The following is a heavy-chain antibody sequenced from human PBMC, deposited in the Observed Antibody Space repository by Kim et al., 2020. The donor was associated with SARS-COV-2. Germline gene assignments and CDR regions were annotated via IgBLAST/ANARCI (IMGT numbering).Heavy chain of an antibody. CDR2: KQDGSDK. V-gene: IGHV3-7*01. Sequence: KQDGSDKKSVDTVKGRFTISRDNAKNSLYLQMSSLRVEDTAVYYCARADSWGQGTLVTVSS. CDR3: ARADS. J-gene: IGHJ4*02.